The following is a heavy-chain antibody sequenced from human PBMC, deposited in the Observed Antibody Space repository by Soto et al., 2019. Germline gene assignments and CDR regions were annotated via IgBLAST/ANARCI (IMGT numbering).Heavy chain of an antibody. D-gene: IGHD6-19*01. CDR1: GGTFSSYA. Sequence: EASVKVSCKASGGTFSSYAISWVRQAPGQGLEWTGGIIPIFGTANYAQKFQGRVTITADESTSTAYMELSSLRSEDTAVYYCARDQDSGWYNWFDPWGQGTLVTVSS. V-gene: IGHV1-69*13. J-gene: IGHJ5*02. CDR3: ARDQDSGWYNWFDP. CDR2: IIPIFGTA.